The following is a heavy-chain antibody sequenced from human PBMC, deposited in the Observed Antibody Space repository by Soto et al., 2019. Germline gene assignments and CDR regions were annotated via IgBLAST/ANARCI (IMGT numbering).Heavy chain of an antibody. CDR2: IYHTGNT. D-gene: IGHD3-22*01. CDR3: ARDYYDSSDYTTNWFDP. CDR1: GGSISNSRYY. Sequence: SETLSLTCTVSGGSISNSRYYWAWIRQPPGKGLEWIGSIYHTGNTYYNPSLRSRVTISVDTSKNQFSLKLTSVTATDTAVYYCARDYYDSSDYTTNWFDPWGQGTLVTVSS. J-gene: IGHJ5*02. V-gene: IGHV4-39*01.